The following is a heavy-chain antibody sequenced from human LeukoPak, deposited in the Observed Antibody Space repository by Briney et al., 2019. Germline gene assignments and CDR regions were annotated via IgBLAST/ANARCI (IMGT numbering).Heavy chain of an antibody. Sequence: PGGSLRLSCAASGFTFSTYAMSWVRQAPGKGLEWVPAISVSGDKTYYAGSVKGRYTISRDNSKNTLFLQMNSLRAEDTAVYYCAKLAAASEYSFTDVWGQGTTVTVSS. V-gene: IGHV3-23*01. CDR2: ISVSGDKT. CDR1: GFTFSTYA. J-gene: IGHJ6*02. CDR3: AKLAAASEYSFTDV. D-gene: IGHD2-15*01.